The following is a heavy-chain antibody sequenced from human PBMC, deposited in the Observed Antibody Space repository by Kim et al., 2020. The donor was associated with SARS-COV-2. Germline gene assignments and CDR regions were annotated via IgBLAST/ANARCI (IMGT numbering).Heavy chain of an antibody. D-gene: IGHD5-12*01. CDR3: ARGGDGYNYHFDY. J-gene: IGHJ4*02. V-gene: IGHV5-51*01. Sequence: YSPSFKGQVPISADKSISTAYLQWSSLKASDTAMYYCARGGDGYNYHFDYWGQGTLVTVSS.